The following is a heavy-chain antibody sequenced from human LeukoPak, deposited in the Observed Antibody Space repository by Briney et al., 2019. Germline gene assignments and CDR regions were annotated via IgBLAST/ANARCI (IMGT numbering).Heavy chain of an antibody. CDR3: ARAGGYVLYFDS. J-gene: IGHJ4*01. Sequence: SETLSLTCSVSGDSISIFYWSWIRQPPGKGLEWFGYIYNSGSTNYNPSLKSRVTISVDTSKNQFSLKLTSVTAADTAVYYCARAGGYVLYFDSWGQGTLVTVSS. V-gene: IGHV4-59*01. D-gene: IGHD5-12*01. CDR1: GDSISIFY. CDR2: IYNSGST.